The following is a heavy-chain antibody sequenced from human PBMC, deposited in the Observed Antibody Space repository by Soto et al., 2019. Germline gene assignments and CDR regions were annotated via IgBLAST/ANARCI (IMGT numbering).Heavy chain of an antibody. Sequence: SETLSLTCFVSGYSITAGGYYWSWIRHHPGKGLEWIGSFYSSGSIIYNPSLRSRVSISGDTSSNQFSMSLTSVTAADTARYYCARMYSSGSGWFHPWGQGTLITVSS. CDR3: ARMYSSGSGWFHP. CDR1: GYSITAGGYY. CDR2: FYSSGSI. V-gene: IGHV4-31*03. J-gene: IGHJ5*02. D-gene: IGHD6-19*01.